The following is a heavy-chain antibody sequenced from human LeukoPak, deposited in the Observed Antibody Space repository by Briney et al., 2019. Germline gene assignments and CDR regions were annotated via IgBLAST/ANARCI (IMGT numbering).Heavy chain of an antibody. Sequence: GGSLRLSCAASGFTFSSYSMNWVRQAPGKGLEWVSSISSSSSYIYYADSVKGRFTISRDNAKNSLYLQMNSLRAEDTALYHCARIRGSAAAGMFDYWGQGTLVTVSS. CDR3: ARIRGSAAAGMFDY. J-gene: IGHJ4*02. D-gene: IGHD6-13*01. CDR2: ISSSSSYI. CDR1: GFTFSSYS. V-gene: IGHV3-21*04.